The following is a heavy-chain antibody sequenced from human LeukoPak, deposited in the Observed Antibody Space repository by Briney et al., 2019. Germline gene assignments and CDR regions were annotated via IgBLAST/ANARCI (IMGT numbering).Heavy chain of an antibody. CDR2: ISSSSSYI. J-gene: IGHJ6*03. D-gene: IGHD3-10*01. CDR3: AKGPARGLLYYYYMDV. V-gene: IGHV3-21*04. Sequence: GGSLRLSCAASGFTFSSYSMNWVRQAPGKGLEWVSSISSSSSYIYYADSVKGRFTISRDNAKNSLYLQMNSLRAEDTALYYCAKGPARGLLYYYYMDVWGKGTTVTISS. CDR1: GFTFSSYS.